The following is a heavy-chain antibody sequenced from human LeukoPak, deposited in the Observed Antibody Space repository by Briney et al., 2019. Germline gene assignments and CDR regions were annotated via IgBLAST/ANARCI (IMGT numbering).Heavy chain of an antibody. CDR2: ISYDGNNK. D-gene: IGHD6-19*01. CDR3: ARDLSNGGSFDY. V-gene: IGHV3-30-3*01. Sequence: PGGSLRLSCAASGFTFTTYSMHWVRQTPGKGLEGVAVISYDGNNKFYEDFLKGRFTISRDNSKNTLYLEMNSLRAEDTAVYYCARDLSNGGSFDYWGQGTLVTVSS. J-gene: IGHJ4*02. CDR1: GFTFTTYS.